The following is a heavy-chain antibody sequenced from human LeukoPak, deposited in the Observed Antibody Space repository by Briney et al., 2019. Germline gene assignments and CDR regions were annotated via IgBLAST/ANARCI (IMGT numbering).Heavy chain of an antibody. V-gene: IGHV4-34*01. Sequence: PSETLSLTCAVYGGSFSGYYWSWIRQTPGKGLEWIGEINHSGSTNYNPSLKSRVTISVDTSKNQFSLKLSSVTAADTAVYYCARERVTRYYFDYWGQGTLVTVSS. CDR1: GGSFSGYY. D-gene: IGHD4-17*01. CDR2: INHSGST. CDR3: ARERVTRYYFDY. J-gene: IGHJ4*02.